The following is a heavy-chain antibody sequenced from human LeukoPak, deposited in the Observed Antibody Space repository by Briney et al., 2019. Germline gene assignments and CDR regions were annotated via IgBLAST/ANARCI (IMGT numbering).Heavy chain of an antibody. CDR2: ISYDGSDK. Sequence: PGGSLRLSCGASGFTFSSCGMHWVRQAPGKGLEWVAAISYDGSDKYYADSVKGRFTISRDNSKNTVYLQMNSLRAEDTAVYYCAKDARGYSGYGDYWGQGTLVTVSS. CDR3: AKDARGYSGYGDY. D-gene: IGHD5-12*01. J-gene: IGHJ4*02. V-gene: IGHV3-30*18. CDR1: GFTFSSCG.